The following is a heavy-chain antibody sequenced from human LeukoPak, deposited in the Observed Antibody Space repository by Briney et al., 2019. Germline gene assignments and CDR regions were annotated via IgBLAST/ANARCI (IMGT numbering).Heavy chain of an antibody. J-gene: IGHJ6*03. CDR2: IYYSGST. D-gene: IGHD3-10*01. V-gene: IGHV4-59*01. CDR1: GGSFSGYY. Sequence: PSETLSLTCAVYGGSFSGYYWSWIRQPPGKGLEWIGYIYYSGSTNYNPSLKSRVTISVDTSKNQFSLKLSSVTAADTAVCYCARGLWFGEQLYYYYYMDVWGKGTTVTISS. CDR3: ARGLWFGEQLYYYYYMDV.